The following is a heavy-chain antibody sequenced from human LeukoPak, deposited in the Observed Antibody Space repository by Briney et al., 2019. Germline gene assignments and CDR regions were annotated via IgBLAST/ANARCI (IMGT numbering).Heavy chain of an antibody. J-gene: IGHJ5*02. V-gene: IGHV3-21*01. CDR3: ARDLAGHNWFDP. CDR2: ISSSSSYI. D-gene: IGHD7-27*01. CDR1: GFTFSSYS. Sequence: GGSLRLSCAASGFTFSSYSMNWVRQAPGKGLGWVSSISSSSSYIYYADSVKGRFTISRDNAKNSLYLQMNSLRAEDTAVYYCARDLAGHNWFDPWGQGTLVTVSS.